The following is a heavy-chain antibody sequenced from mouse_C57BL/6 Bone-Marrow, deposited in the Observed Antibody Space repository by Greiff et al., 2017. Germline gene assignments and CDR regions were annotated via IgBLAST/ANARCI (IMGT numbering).Heavy chain of an antibody. CDR3: ARGLGFDY. V-gene: IGHV3-6*01. D-gene: IGHD4-1*01. J-gene: IGHJ2*01. CDR2: ISYDGSN. CDR1: GYSITSGYY. Sequence: VQLKESGPGLVKPSQSLSLTCSVTGYSITSGYYWNWIRQFPGNKLEWMGYISYDGSNNYNPSLKNRISITRDTSKNQFFLKLNSVTTEDTATYYCARGLGFDYWGQGTTLPVSS.